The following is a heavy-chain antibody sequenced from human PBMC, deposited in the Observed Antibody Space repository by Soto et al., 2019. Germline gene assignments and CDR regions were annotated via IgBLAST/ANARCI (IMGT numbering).Heavy chain of an antibody. D-gene: IGHD2-15*01. CDR2: INPNSGGT. CDR3: ARDSNFQVTATPSYYYYGMDV. J-gene: IGHJ6*02. V-gene: IGHV1-2*04. CDR1: GYTFTGYY. Sequence: GASVKVSCKASGYTFTGYYMHWVRQAPGQGLEWMGWINPNSGGTNYAQKFQGWVTMTRDTSISTAYMELSRLRSDDTAVYYCARDSNFQVTATPSYYYYGMDVWGQGTTVTVSS.